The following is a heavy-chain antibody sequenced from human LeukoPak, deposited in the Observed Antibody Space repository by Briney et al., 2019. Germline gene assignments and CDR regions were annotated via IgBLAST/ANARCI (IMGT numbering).Heavy chain of an antibody. D-gene: IGHD5-18*01. Sequence: GGSLRLSCEASGITISDAWMSWVRQAPGKGLEWVGRIKSKSAGGTTDHAAPVKGGFTISRDDSKNTLYLQMNSLTIEDTAVYYCVTPPDWGQGTLVTVSS. CDR1: GITISDAW. V-gene: IGHV3-15*01. CDR2: IKSKSAGGTT. J-gene: IGHJ4*02. CDR3: VTPPD.